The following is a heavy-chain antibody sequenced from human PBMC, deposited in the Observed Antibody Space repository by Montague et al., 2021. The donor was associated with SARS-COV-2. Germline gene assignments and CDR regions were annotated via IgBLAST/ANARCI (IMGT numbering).Heavy chain of an antibody. J-gene: IGHJ4*02. CDR3: AREYSSGVYFDY. CDR2: IDWDDDK. V-gene: IGHV2-70*11. Sequence: PALVKPTQTLTLTCTFSGFSLSTSGMCVSWIRQPPGKALEWLARIDWDDDKYHSTSLKTRLTISKDTSKNQVVLTMTNMDPVDTATYYCAREYSSGVYFDYWGQGTLVTVSS. CDR1: GFSLSTSGMC. D-gene: IGHD6-19*01.